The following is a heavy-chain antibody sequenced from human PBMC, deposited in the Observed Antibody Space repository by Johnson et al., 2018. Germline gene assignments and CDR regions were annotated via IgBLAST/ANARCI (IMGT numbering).Heavy chain of an antibody. Sequence: QDQLVQSGAEVKKPGSSVKVSCKASGGTFSSYTISWVRQAPGQGLEWMGRIIPILGIANYAQKFQGRVTITADKSPSTAYMELSSLRSEDTAVYYCARVDIPQEAFDIWGQGTMVTVSS. J-gene: IGHJ3*02. CDR3: ARVDIPQEAFDI. D-gene: IGHD5-12*01. CDR2: IIPILGIA. V-gene: IGHV1-69*02. CDR1: GGTFSSYT.